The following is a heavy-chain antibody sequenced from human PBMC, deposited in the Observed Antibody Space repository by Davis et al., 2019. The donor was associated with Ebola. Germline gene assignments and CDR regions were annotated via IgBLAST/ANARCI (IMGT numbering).Heavy chain of an antibody. Sequence: ASVKVSCKAFGYTFTNNYIYWVRRAAGQGLEWMGWVNPNNDNTVYAQNFQGRVTITRDTSISTAYMELSSLRSDDTAVYYCARSTQVAATDGGYSYYVMDVWGQGTTVTVSS. CDR1: GYTFTNNY. CDR2: VNPNNDNT. V-gene: IGHV1-8*03. D-gene: IGHD6-13*01. J-gene: IGHJ6*02. CDR3: ARSTQVAATDGGYSYYVMDV.